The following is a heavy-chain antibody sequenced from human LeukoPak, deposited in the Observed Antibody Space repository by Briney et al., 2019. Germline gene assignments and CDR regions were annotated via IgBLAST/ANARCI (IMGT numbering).Heavy chain of an antibody. CDR1: GFTFSSYS. V-gene: IGHV3-48*01. CDR2: ISSSSSTI. Sequence: GGSLRLSCAASGFTFSSYSMNWVRQAPGKGLEWVSYISSSSSTIYYADSVKGRFTISRDNAKNSLYPQMNSLRAEDTAVYYCAREAGTDAFDIWGQGTMVTVSS. CDR3: AREAGTDAFDI. J-gene: IGHJ3*02. D-gene: IGHD6-13*01.